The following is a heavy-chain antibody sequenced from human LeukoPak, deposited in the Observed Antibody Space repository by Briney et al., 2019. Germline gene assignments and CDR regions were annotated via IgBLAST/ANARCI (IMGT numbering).Heavy chain of an antibody. CDR1: GGSISSYY. D-gene: IGHD6-13*01. V-gene: IGHV4-4*07. CDR3: ARDGIAAAGNWFDP. CDR2: IYTSGST. J-gene: IGHJ5*02. Sequence: SETLSVTCTVSGGSISSYYWSWIRQPAGKGLEWIGRIYTSGSTNYNPSLKSRVTMSVDTSKNQLSLKLSSVTAADTAVYYCARDGIAAAGNWFDPWGQGTLVTASS.